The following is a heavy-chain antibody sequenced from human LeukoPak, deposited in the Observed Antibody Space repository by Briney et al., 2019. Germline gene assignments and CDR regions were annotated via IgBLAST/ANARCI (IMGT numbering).Heavy chain of an antibody. CDR1: GGSISSYY. J-gene: IGHJ4*02. CDR2: IFTSGST. V-gene: IGHV4-4*09. Sequence: PPETLSLTCTVSGGSISSYYWSWIRQPPGKGLEWIGYIFTSGSTNYNPSLKSRVTTSVDTSKNQFSLKLSSVTAADTAVYYCARRGPRSTYFDYWGQGTLVTVSS. CDR3: ARRGPRSTYFDY. D-gene: IGHD2-21*01.